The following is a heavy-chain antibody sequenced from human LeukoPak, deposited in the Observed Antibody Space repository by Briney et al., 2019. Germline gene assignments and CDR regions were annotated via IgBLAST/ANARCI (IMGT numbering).Heavy chain of an antibody. V-gene: IGHV4-39*07. CDR3: ARGSYDFWSGYWGDAFDI. D-gene: IGHD3-3*01. J-gene: IGHJ3*02. CDR2: IYYSGST. Sequence: PSETLSLTCTVSGGSISSSSYYWGWIRQPPGKGLEWIGSIYYSGSTYYNPSLKSRVTISVDTSKNQFSLKLSSVTAADTAVYYCARGSYDFWSGYWGDAFDIWGQGTMVTVSS. CDR1: GGSISSSSYY.